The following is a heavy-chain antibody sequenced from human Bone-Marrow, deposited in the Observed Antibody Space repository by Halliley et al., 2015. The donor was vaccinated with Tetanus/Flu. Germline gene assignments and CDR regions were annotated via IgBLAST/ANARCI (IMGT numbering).Heavy chain of an antibody. CDR1: GGSISSHF. CDR3: ARGRHYDFWSGFDATYYFDF. D-gene: IGHD3-3*01. CDR2: IDYSGST. V-gene: IGHV4-59*08. J-gene: IGHJ4*02. Sequence: TLSLTCTVSGGSISSHFWSWIRQPPGKGLEWIGYIDYSGSTPYTPSLKSRVTISVDTSKSHFSLNLNSVTAADTAVYYCARGRHYDFWSGFDATYYFDFWGQGALVTVSS.